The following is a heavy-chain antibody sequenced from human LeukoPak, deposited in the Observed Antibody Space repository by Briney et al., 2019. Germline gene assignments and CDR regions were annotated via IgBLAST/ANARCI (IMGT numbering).Heavy chain of an antibody. D-gene: IGHD3-10*01. CDR2: TTSTGGGT. CDR1: GITPSNYS. V-gene: IGHV3-23*01. J-gene: IGHJ4*02. Sequence: PRRTLRPSRAVSGITPSNYSMSGVRQTPGRGEGWVAGTTSTGGGTDCADSVKGRFPISRHNSKNTLYLQMHSLRAEVTAVDFCARRGVVIRVILVGFQKEAYYFDSWGQGALVTVSS. CDR3: ARRGVVIRVILVGFQKEAYYFDS.